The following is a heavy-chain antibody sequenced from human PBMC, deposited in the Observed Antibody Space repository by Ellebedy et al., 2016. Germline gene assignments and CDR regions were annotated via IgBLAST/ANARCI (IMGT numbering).Heavy chain of an antibody. V-gene: IGHV3-7*03. CDR3: ARASQDIVVEPAAPSMDV. Sequence: GGSLRLSCAASGFTFSSYWMSWVRQAPGKGLEWVANIKQDGSEKYYVDSVKGRFTISRDNAKNSLYLQMNSLRAEDTAVYYCARASQDIVVEPAAPSMDVWGQGTTVTVSS. J-gene: IGHJ6*02. CDR1: GFTFSSYW. D-gene: IGHD2-2*01. CDR2: IKQDGSEK.